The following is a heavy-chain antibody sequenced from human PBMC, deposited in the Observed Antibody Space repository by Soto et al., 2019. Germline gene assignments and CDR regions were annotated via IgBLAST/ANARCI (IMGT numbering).Heavy chain of an antibody. CDR2: ISYDGSNK. J-gene: IGHJ3*02. CDR1: GFTFSSYA. CDR3: ARGNLYYDILTGYTNAFDI. V-gene: IGHV3-30*04. D-gene: IGHD3-9*01. Sequence: GGSLRLSCAASGFTFSSYAMHWVRQAPGKGLEWVAVISYDGSNKYYADSVKGRFTISRDNSKNTLYLQMNSLRAEDTAVYYCARGNLYYDILTGYTNAFDIWGQGTMVTVSS.